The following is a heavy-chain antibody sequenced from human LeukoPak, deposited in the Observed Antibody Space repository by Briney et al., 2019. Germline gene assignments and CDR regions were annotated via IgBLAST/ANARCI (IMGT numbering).Heavy chain of an antibody. D-gene: IGHD4-17*01. CDR3: AKGGASVTRYVDY. V-gene: IGHV3-7*01. Sequence: PGGSLRLSCAASGFTFTTYWMTWVRQAPGKGLEWVANINQDGSEKYFVVSVKGRFTISRDNAKNSLYLQMNSLRPEDTAVYYCAKGGASVTRYVDYWGQGTLVTVSS. CDR1: GFTFTTYW. J-gene: IGHJ4*02. CDR2: INQDGSEK.